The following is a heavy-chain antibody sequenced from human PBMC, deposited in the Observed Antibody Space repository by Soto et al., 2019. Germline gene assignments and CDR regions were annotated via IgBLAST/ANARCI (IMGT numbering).Heavy chain of an antibody. CDR1: GYTFTSYD. J-gene: IGHJ5*02. CDR2: MNPNSGNT. D-gene: IGHD5-18*01. Sequence: QVQLVQSGAEVKKPGASVKVSCKASGYTFTSYDINWVRQATGQGLEWMGWMNPNSGNTGYAQKFQGRVTMTRNTSXSTAYLGLSSLRSEDTAVYYCARVGYSYATNWFDPWGQGTLVTVSS. CDR3: ARVGYSYATNWFDP. V-gene: IGHV1-8*01.